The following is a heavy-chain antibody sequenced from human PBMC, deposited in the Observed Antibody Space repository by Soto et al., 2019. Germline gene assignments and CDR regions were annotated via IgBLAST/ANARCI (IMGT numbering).Heavy chain of an antibody. J-gene: IGHJ5*02. CDR1: GYIFTNND. CDR3: ARMPTFGSLNWFDH. D-gene: IGHD3-16*01. Sequence: ASVKVSCKASGYIFTNNDVSWVRQATGQGLEWMGWMNPGSGDTGYAQKFQGRVTMTRDISIATAYMELSSLRSDDTAIYYCARMPTFGSLNWFDHWGQGPLVTVSS. V-gene: IGHV1-8*01. CDR2: MNPGSGDT.